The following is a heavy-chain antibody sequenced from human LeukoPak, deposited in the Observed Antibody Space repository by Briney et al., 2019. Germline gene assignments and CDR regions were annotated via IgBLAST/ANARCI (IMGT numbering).Heavy chain of an antibody. Sequence: QAGGSLRLSCAASGFTVSAKYMSWVRQAPGKGLEWVSVIYSGTNTYYADSVKGRFTISRDNSKNTVYLQMNSLRAEDTAVYYCAREGVYDSSGYHDALDIWGQGTMVTVSS. CDR1: GFTVSAKY. D-gene: IGHD3-22*01. CDR2: IYSGTNT. CDR3: AREGVYDSSGYHDALDI. V-gene: IGHV3-53*01. J-gene: IGHJ3*02.